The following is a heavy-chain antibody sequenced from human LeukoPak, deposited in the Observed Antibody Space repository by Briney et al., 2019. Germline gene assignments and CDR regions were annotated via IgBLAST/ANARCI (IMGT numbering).Heavy chain of an antibody. CDR1: GFSFSHYA. D-gene: IGHD3-3*01. CDR3: AKGEIFGVALGY. V-gene: IGHV3-23*01. Sequence: PGGSLRLSCAASGFSFSHYAMVWVRQAPGEGLEWVSTISNGGDSTYYADSLKGRFTISRDNSKNTLYLQMTSLRAEDTAVYYCAKGEIFGVALGYWGQGTLVTVSS. CDR2: ISNGGDST. J-gene: IGHJ4*02.